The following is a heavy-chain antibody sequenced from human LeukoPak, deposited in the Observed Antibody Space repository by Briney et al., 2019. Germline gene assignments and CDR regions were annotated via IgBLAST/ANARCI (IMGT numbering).Heavy chain of an antibody. Sequence: GGSLRLSCAASGFIFSSYAMNWVRQAPGKGLEWVAVISYDGSNKYYADSVKGRFTISRDNSKNTLYVQMNSLRAEDTAVYYCARGAPADYWGQGTLVTVSS. CDR1: GFIFSSYA. CDR2: ISYDGSNK. V-gene: IGHV3-30*04. J-gene: IGHJ4*02. CDR3: ARGAPADY.